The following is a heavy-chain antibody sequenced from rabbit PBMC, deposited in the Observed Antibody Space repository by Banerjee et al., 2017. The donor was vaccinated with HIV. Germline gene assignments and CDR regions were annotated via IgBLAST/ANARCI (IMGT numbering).Heavy chain of an antibody. V-gene: IGHV1S45*01. CDR3: ARETYDDYGNYDL. D-gene: IGHD2-1*01. CDR1: GFSFSGSYW. Sequence: QEQLEESGGDLVKPEGSLTLTCTASGFSFSGSYWICWVRQAPGEGLEWIACIGSGSGNTGYATWAKGRFTISKSSSTTVTLQMTSLTAADTATYFCARETYDDYGNYDLWGPGTLVTVS. J-gene: IGHJ4*01. CDR2: IGSGSGNT.